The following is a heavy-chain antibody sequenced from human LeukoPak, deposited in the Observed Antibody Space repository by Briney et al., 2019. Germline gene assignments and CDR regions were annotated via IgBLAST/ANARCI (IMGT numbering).Heavy chain of an antibody. Sequence: GGSLRLSCAASGFTFSSYGMHWVRQAPGKGLEWVAVISYDGSNKYYADSVKGRFTISRDNSKNTLYLQMNSLRAEDTAVYYCATWELPPFDAFDIWGQGTMVTVSS. CDR3: ATWELPPFDAFDI. V-gene: IGHV3-30*03. CDR2: ISYDGSNK. D-gene: IGHD1-26*01. CDR1: GFTFSSYG. J-gene: IGHJ3*02.